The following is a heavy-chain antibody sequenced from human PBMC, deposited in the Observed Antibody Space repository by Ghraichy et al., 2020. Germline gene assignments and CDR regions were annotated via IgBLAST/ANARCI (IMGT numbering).Heavy chain of an antibody. CDR3: ARWSFGDYGKTQY. J-gene: IGHJ4*02. CDR1: GGSFSKYS. D-gene: IGHD4-17*01. V-gene: IGHV4-34*01. CDR2: VSHSGNT. Sequence: SQTLSLTCAFYGGSFSKYSWSWIRQPPGKGLEWIGEVSHSGNTTYNPSLASRVTVSVDTSKNQLSLKLNSVTAADTAVYFCARWSFGDYGKTQYWGQGTLVSVSS.